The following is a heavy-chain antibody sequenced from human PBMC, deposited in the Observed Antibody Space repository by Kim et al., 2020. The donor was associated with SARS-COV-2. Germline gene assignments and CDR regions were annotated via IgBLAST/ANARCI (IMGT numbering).Heavy chain of an antibody. D-gene: IGHD5-12*01. Sequence: SETLSLTCTVSGGSISSSSYYWGWIRQPPGKGLEWIGSIYYSGSTYYNPSLKSRVTISVDTSKNQFSLKLSSVTAADTAVYYCARHNGGYSGYDYYYYMDVWGKGTTITVSS. CDR1: GGSISSSSYY. V-gene: IGHV4-39*01. CDR2: IYYSGST. J-gene: IGHJ6*03. CDR3: ARHNGGYSGYDYYYYMDV.